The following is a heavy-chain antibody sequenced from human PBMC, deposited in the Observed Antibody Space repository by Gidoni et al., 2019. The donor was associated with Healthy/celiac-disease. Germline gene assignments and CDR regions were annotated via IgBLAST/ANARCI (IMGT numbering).Heavy chain of an antibody. CDR1: GFPFSSYS. CDR2: ISSSSSYI. CDR3: ARTPGGARKEFDY. V-gene: IGHV3-21*01. D-gene: IGHD1-26*01. J-gene: IGHJ4*02. Sequence: EVQLVESGGGLVKPGGSLRLSCAASGFPFSSYSMNWVRQAPGKGLAWVSSISSSSSYIYYADSVKGRFTISRDNAKNSLYLQMNSLRAEDTAVYYCARTPGGARKEFDYWGQGTLVTVSS.